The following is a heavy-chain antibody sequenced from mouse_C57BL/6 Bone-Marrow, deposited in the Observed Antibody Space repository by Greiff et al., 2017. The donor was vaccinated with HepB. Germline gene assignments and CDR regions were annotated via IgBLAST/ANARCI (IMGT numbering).Heavy chain of an antibody. V-gene: IGHV1-55*01. CDR3: AISYYDHAMDY. Sequence: VQLQQSGAELVKPGASVKMSCKASGYTFTSYWITWVKQRPGQGLEWIGDIYPGSGSTNYNEKFKSKATLTVDTSSSTAYMQLSSLTSEDSAVYYCAISYYDHAMDYWGQGTSVTVSS. CDR1: GYTFTSYW. J-gene: IGHJ4*01. D-gene: IGHD2-4*01. CDR2: IYPGSGST.